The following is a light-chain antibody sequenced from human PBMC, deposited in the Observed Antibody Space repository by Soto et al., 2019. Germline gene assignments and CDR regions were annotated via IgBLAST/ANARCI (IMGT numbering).Light chain of an antibody. Sequence: EVVMTQSPASLSASPVERFTLSCMASQNIRSSLAWYQQRPGQAPRLLIYDASTRATGIPPRFSGGGSGTEFTVTISSLQSEDFAIYYCQQYDIWPPYTFGQGTKVDIK. CDR3: QQYDIWPPYT. V-gene: IGKV3-15*01. J-gene: IGKJ2*01. CDR1: QNIRSS. CDR2: DAS.